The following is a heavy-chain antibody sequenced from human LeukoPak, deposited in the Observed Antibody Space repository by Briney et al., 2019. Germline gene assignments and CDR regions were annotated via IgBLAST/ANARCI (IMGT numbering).Heavy chain of an antibody. CDR2: ISGSGGST. CDR1: GFTFSSYG. D-gene: IGHD3-9*01. J-gene: IGHJ4*02. CDR3: AKAVRYFDWLLYSY. Sequence: GGSLRLSYAASGFTFSSYGMSWVRQAPGMGLEWVSAISGSGGSTYYADSVKGRFTISRDNSKNTLYLQMNSLRAEDTAVYYCAKAVRYFDWLLYSYWGQGTLVTVSS. V-gene: IGHV3-23*01.